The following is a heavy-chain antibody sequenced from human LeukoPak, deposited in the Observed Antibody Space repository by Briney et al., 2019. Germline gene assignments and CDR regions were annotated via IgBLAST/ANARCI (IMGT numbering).Heavy chain of an antibody. CDR1: SDSINTYY. J-gene: IGHJ5*02. CDR2: IYGSGST. Sequence: SETLSLTCTVSSDSINTYYWSWIRQPAGKGLEWIGRIYGSGSTKYNPSLKSRVTMSVDTSENQLSLRLNSATAADTAVYYCARGAGYGAPHGWFDPWGQGTLVIVSS. CDR3: ARGAGYGAPHGWFDP. V-gene: IGHV4-4*07. D-gene: IGHD4/OR15-4a*01.